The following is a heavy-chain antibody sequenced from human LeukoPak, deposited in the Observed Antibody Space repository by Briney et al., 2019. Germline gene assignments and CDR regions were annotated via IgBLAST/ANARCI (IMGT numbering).Heavy chain of an antibody. V-gene: IGHV1-8*03. D-gene: IGHD2-15*01. CDR1: GYTFTIYA. Sequence: ASVRVSCKASGYTFTIYAINWVRQATGQGLEWMGWMNPNSGHTGSAQKFQGRVTITRNTSISTVYMELSSLRSEDTAVYYCARVVGYCSGGSCFDAFDIWGQGTMVTVSS. CDR3: ARVVGYCSGGSCFDAFDI. J-gene: IGHJ3*02. CDR2: MNPNSGHT.